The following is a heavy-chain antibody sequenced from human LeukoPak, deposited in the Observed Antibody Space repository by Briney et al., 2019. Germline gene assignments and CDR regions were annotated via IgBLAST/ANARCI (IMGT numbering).Heavy chain of an antibody. CDR2: ISYDGSNK. CDR3: AKSFGEEYFDY. V-gene: IGHV3-30*18. D-gene: IGHD3-10*01. J-gene: IGHJ4*02. Sequence: PGGSLRLSCAASGFTFSSYGMHWVRQAPGKGLEWVAVISYDGSNKYYADSVKGRFTISRDNSKNTLYLQMNSLRAEDTAVYYCAKSFGEEYFDYWGQGTLVTVSS. CDR1: GFTFSSYG.